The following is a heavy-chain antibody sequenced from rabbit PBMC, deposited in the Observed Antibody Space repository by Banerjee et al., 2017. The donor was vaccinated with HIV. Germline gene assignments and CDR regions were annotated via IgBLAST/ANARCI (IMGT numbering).Heavy chain of an antibody. V-gene: IGHV1S45*01. J-gene: IGHJ6*01. D-gene: IGHD8-1*01. CDR3: ARDDGGSTYYPL. Sequence: QEQLKETGGGLVQPGGSLTLSCTASGLSFSNKYVMCWVRQAPGKGLEWIACINTSSGNTVYATWAKGRFTISKTSSTTVTLQMTSLTDADTATYFCARDDGGSTYYPLWGPGTLVTVS. CDR1: GLSFSNKYV. CDR2: INTSSGNT.